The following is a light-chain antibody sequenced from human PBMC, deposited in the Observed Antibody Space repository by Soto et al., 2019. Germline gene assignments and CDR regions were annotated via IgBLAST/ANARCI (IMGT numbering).Light chain of an antibody. J-gene: IGKJ5*01. CDR3: QQYNSYPLT. V-gene: IGKV1-5*01. CDR1: QSISSW. CDR2: DAS. Sequence: DIQMTQSPSTLSASVGDRVTITWRASQSISSWLAWYQQKPGKAPKLLIYDASSLESGVPSRFSGSGSGTEFTLTISSLQPDDFATYYCQQYNSYPLTFGQGTRLEIK.